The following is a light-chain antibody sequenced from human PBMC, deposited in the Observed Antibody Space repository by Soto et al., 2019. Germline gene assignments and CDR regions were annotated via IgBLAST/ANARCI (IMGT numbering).Light chain of an antibody. J-gene: IGLJ2*01. CDR3: SSYTSRSTLE. CDR2: DVS. Sequence: QAVVTQPASVSGSPGQSITLSCTGTSGDVGGYKYVSWYQQHPGKAPKLMIYDVSNRPSGVSNRFSGSKSGNTASLTISGLQAEDEADYYCSSYTSRSTLEFGGGTKLTVL. V-gene: IGLV2-14*01. CDR1: SGDVGGYKY.